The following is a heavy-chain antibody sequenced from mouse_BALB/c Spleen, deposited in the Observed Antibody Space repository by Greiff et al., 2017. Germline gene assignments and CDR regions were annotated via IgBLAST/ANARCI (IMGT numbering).Heavy chain of an antibody. V-gene: IGHV3-2*02. CDR1: GYSITSGYY. CDR3: ARRATVVFDY. D-gene: IGHD1-1*01. CDR2: ISYSGST. Sequence: EVKLVESGPGLVKPSQSLSLTCSVTGYSITSGYYWNWIRQFPGNKLEWMGYISYSGSTNYNPSLKSRISITRDTSKNQFFLQLNSVTTEDTATYYCARRATVVFDYWGQGTTLTVSS. J-gene: IGHJ2*01.